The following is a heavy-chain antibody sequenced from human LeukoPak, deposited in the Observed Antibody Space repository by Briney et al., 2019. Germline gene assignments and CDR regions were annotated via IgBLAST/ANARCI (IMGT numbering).Heavy chain of an antibody. D-gene: IGHD6-13*01. V-gene: IGHV3-9*01. CDR1: GFSFDDYA. J-gene: IGHJ6*02. CDR2: ISWNSASI. Sequence: GGSLRLSCAASGFSFDDYAMHWVRRAPGKGLECVLGISWNSASIGYADSVKGRFTISRDNAKNSLYLQMNSLRAEDTALYYCAKLPSSSTANTYYYYGMDVWGQGTTVTVSS. CDR3: AKLPSSSTANTYYYYGMDV.